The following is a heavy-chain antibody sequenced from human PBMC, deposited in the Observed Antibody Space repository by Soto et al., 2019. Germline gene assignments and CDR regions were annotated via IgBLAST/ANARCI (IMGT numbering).Heavy chain of an antibody. Sequence: SETLSLTCTVSGGSISSSSYYWCWIRHPPGKGLDWIGSIYYSGSTYYNPSLKSRVTISVDTSKNQFSLKLSSVTAADTAVYYCARQDYGDYSSYYYYYGMDVWGQGTTVTVSS. CDR3: ARQDYGDYSSYYYYYGMDV. CDR2: IYYSGST. J-gene: IGHJ6*02. V-gene: IGHV4-39*01. CDR1: GGSISSSSYY. D-gene: IGHD4-17*01.